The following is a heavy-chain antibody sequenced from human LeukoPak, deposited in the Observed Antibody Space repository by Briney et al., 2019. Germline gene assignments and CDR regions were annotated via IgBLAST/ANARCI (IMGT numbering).Heavy chain of an antibody. J-gene: IGHJ3*02. D-gene: IGHD2-15*01. Sequence: GASVKVSCKASGGTFSSYAISWVRQAPGQGLEWMGRIIPTFGTANYAQKFQGRVTITTDESTSTAYMELSSLRSEDTAVYYCAREGRIVVVVAATPADAFDIWGQGTMVTVSS. CDR2: IIPTFGTA. CDR3: AREGRIVVVVAATPADAFDI. CDR1: GGTFSSYA. V-gene: IGHV1-69*05.